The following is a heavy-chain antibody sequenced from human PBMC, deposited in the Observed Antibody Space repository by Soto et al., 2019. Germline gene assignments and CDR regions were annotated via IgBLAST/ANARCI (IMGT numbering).Heavy chain of an antibody. V-gene: IGHV4-34*01. CDR3: ARPGIAAAGLDAFDI. CDR1: GGSFSGYY. Sequence: SGTLSLTCAVYGGSFSGYYWSWIRQPPGKGLEWIGEINHSDSTNYNPSLKSRVTISVDTSKNQFSLKLSSVTAADTAVYYCARPGIAAAGLDAFDIWGQGTMVTVSS. J-gene: IGHJ3*02. D-gene: IGHD6-13*01. CDR2: INHSDST.